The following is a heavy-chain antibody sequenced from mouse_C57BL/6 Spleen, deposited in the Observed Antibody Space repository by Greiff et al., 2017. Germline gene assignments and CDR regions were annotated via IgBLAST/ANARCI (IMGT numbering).Heavy chain of an antibody. J-gene: IGHJ4*01. CDR1: GFTFSSYG. CDR3: ARRGLEYAMDY. CDR2: ISSGGSYT. Sequence: EVHLVESGGDLVKPGGSLKLSCAASGFTFSSYGMSWVRQTPDKRLEWVATISSGGSYTYYPDSVKGRFTISRDNAKNTLYLQMSSLKSEDTAMYYCARRGLEYAMDYWGQGTSVTVSS. V-gene: IGHV5-6*01. D-gene: IGHD2-4*01.